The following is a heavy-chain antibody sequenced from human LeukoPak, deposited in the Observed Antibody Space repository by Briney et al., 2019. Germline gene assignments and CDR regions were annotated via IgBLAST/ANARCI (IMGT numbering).Heavy chain of an antibody. CDR3: ARDKDLAVAANWFDP. Sequence: PSETLSRTCTVAGYSFSSGFFGGWIRLPPGKGLEGIGSLYHTGTTYNNPSLKSQVTMSLDTSKNQFSLKMTSVTAADAAVYYCARDKDLAVAANWFDPWGQGTLVIVSS. CDR1: GYSFSSGFF. D-gene: IGHD6-19*01. CDR2: LYHTGTT. V-gene: IGHV4-38-2*02. J-gene: IGHJ5*02.